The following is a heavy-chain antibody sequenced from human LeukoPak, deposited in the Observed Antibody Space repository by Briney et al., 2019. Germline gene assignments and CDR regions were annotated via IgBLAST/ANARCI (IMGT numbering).Heavy chain of an antibody. D-gene: IGHD4-17*01. J-gene: IGHJ4*02. Sequence: GVSLRLSCAASGFTFSSYSMNWVRQAPGKGLEWVSSISSSSSYIYYADSVKGRFTISRDNAKNSLYLQMNSLRAEDTAVYYCARDREMTTFDYWGQGTLVTVSS. CDR3: ARDREMTTFDY. V-gene: IGHV3-21*01. CDR2: ISSSSSYI. CDR1: GFTFSSYS.